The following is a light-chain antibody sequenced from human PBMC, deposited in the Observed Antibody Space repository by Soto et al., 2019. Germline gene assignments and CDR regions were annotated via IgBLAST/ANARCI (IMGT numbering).Light chain of an antibody. V-gene: IGLV2-14*01. Sequence: QSALTQPASVSGSLGQSITISCTGTSSDVGAYNYVSWYQQHPGKAPKLMIYDVSNRPSGVSNRFSSSKSGNTASLTISGLQAEDEADCYCSSYTSSSTVVFGGGTKLTVL. CDR1: SSDVGAYNY. J-gene: IGLJ2*01. CDR2: DVS. CDR3: SSYTSSSTVV.